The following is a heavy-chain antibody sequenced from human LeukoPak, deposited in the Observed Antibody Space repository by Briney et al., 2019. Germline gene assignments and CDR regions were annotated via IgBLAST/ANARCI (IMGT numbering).Heavy chain of an antibody. D-gene: IGHD3-16*02. J-gene: IGHJ4*02. CDR1: GGSISSGSYY. CDR2: IYTSGSI. Sequence: SETLSLTXTVSGGSISSGSYYWSGIRQPAGKGLEWIGRIYTSGSISYNPSLKSRVTISVDTSKNQFSLKLSSVTAADTAVYYCARLLRLGELSPALFDYWGQGTLVTVSS. V-gene: IGHV4-61*02. CDR3: ARLLRLGELSPALFDY.